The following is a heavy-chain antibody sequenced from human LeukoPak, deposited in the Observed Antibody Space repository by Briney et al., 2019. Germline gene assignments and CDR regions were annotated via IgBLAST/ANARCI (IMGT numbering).Heavy chain of an antibody. CDR2: INSDGINT. V-gene: IGHV3-74*01. Sequence: HSGRSLRLSCAASGFTLSNYWMHSVRQTPGKRLGWGSRINSDGINTSYADSVKGRFTISRDNAKNTLNLQMNSLRAEDTAVYYCAKDGTHVLRYFDWFPDYWGQGTLVTVSS. CDR1: GFTLSNYW. D-gene: IGHD3-9*01. CDR3: AKDGTHVLRYFDWFPDY. J-gene: IGHJ4*02.